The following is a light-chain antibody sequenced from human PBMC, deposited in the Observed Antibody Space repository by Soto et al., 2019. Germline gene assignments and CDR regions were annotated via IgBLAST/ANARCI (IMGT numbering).Light chain of an antibody. Sequence: DIHLTQSPSFLSASVGDRVTITCRASQGINNYLGWYQQKPGKAPKLLIYAASTLQSGVPSRFSGSGSGTEFTLTISSLQPEDFATYYCQQLNSYPITFGPGTKVDI. CDR2: AAS. CDR3: QQLNSYPIT. J-gene: IGKJ3*01. CDR1: QGINNY. V-gene: IGKV1-9*01.